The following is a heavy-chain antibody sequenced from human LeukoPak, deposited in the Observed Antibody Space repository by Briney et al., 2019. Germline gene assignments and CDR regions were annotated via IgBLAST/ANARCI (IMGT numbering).Heavy chain of an antibody. D-gene: IGHD5-18*01. CDR1: GFTFSSYA. CDR3: AKSMFSAMAYDY. CDR2: ISGSGGST. V-gene: IGHV3-23*01. J-gene: IGHJ4*02. Sequence: GSLRLSCAASGFTFSSYAMSWVRQAPGKGLEWVSVISGSGGSTYDADSVKGRFTISRDNSKNPLYLQMNSLRAEDTAVYYCAKSMFSAMAYDYWGQGTLVAVSS.